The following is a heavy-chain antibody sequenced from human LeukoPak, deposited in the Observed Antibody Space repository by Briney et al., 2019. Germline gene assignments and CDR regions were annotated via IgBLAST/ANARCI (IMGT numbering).Heavy chain of an antibody. Sequence: GGSLRLSCAASGFTFSSYWMSWVRQAPGKGLEWVANIKQDGSEKYYVDSVKGRFTISRDNAKNSPYLQMNSLRAEDTAVYYCARESLPIWFGRVIMSYWGQGSLVTVSS. J-gene: IGHJ4*02. D-gene: IGHD3-10*01. CDR1: GFTFSSYW. CDR2: IKQDGSEK. V-gene: IGHV3-7*01. CDR3: ARESLPIWFGRVIMSY.